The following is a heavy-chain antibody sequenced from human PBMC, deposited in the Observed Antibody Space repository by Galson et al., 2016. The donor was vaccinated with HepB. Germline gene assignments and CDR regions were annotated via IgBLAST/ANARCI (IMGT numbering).Heavy chain of an antibody. CDR1: GVAFSSYV. CDR2: IVPLQKTP. D-gene: IGHD2-21*02. J-gene: IGHJ6*02. CDR3: ARDIGVRHIVVATYGMDV. Sequence: SVKVSCKATGVAFSSYVTTWVRQAPGQGLEWMGGIVPLQKTPTYAQQFQGRVTISADESTRTAYMELRSVRSDDTAVYYCARDIGVRHIVVATYGMDVWGQGTTVTVSS. V-gene: IGHV1-69*13.